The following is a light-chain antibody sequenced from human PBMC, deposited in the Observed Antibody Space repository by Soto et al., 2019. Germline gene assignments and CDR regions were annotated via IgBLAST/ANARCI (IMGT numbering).Light chain of an antibody. CDR1: QSISSY. Sequence: IQMTQSPSSLYASIGDRVTITCRASQSISSYLIWYQQKLGKAPKLLIYAASNLQSGVPSRFSGSVSGTDFTLTISSLQPEDFATYYCLQDYNFPRTFGQGTKVDIK. CDR2: AAS. J-gene: IGKJ1*01. CDR3: LQDYNFPRT. V-gene: IGKV1-6*01.